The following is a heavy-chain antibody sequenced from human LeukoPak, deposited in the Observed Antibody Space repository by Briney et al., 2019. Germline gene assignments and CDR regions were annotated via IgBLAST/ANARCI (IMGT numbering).Heavy chain of an antibody. D-gene: IGHD3-10*01. V-gene: IGHV1-46*01. CDR1: GYTFTSFY. J-gene: IGHJ4*02. CDR3: ARDLGEYWGFDY. CDR2: INPRGGST. Sequence: ASVKVSFKASGYTFTSFYMHWVRQAPGQGLEWMGIINPRGGSTSYAQKFQGRVTMTRDTSTSTVYMELSSLRSEDTAVYYCARDLGEYWGFDYWGQGTLVTVSS.